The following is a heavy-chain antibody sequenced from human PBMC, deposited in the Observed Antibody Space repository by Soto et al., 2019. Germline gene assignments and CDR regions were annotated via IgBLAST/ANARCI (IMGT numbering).Heavy chain of an antibody. CDR3: AKDISYGDYEYYFDY. Sequence: GGSLRLSCAASGFTFDDYAMHWVRQAPGKGLEWVSGISWNSGSIGYADPVKGRFTISRDNAKNSLYLQMNSLRAEDTALYYCAKDISYGDYEYYFDYWGQGTLVTVSS. J-gene: IGHJ4*02. V-gene: IGHV3-9*01. CDR2: ISWNSGSI. D-gene: IGHD4-17*01. CDR1: GFTFDDYA.